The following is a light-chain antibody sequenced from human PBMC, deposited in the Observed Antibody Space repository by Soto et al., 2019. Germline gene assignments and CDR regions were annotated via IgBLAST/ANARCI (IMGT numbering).Light chain of an antibody. CDR2: AAS. CDR3: QQADTFPIT. CDR1: QGIISF. Sequence: VIWMTQSPSLLSASTGDRVTISCRMSQGIISFLSWYQQKPGKAPELLIYAASTLQSGVPSRFSGSGSGTDFTLTISCLQSEDFAVYHCQQADTFPITFGQGTRLEI. J-gene: IGKJ5*01. V-gene: IGKV1D-8*01.